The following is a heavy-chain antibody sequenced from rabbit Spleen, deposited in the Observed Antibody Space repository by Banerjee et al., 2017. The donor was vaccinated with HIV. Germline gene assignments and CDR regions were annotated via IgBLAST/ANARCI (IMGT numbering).Heavy chain of an antibody. CDR2: IDPLFGTT. V-gene: IGHV1S47*01. D-gene: IGHD4-2*01. Sequence: QEQLKETGGGLVQPGGSLTLSCKASGIDLMSIAMSWVRQAPGKGLEWIGYIDPLFGTTYYASWVNGRFTISRSTSLNTVDLKMTSLTAADTATYFCARDLAGYVGFGYISYLDLWGQGTLVTVS. CDR3: ARDLAGYVGFGYISYLDL. J-gene: IGHJ4*01. CDR1: GIDLMSIA.